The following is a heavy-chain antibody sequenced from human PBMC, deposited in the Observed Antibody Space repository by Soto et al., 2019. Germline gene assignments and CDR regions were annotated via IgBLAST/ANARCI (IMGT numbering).Heavy chain of an antibody. CDR3: ARGGGIVVVTAPYDH. D-gene: IGHD2-21*02. J-gene: IGHJ4*01. Sequence: ASVKVSCKASGGTFSTYTISWVRQAPGQGLEWMGRIIPILNSVNYAQKFQGRVTITADKTTSTAYMELSSLRSEDTAVYYCARGGGIVVVTAPYDHWG. CDR2: IIPILNSV. CDR1: GGTFSTYT. V-gene: IGHV1-69*08.